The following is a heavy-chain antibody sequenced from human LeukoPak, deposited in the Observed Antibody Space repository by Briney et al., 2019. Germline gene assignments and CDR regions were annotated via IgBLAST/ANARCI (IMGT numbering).Heavy chain of an antibody. Sequence: GRSPRLSCAASGFTFSSYAMHWVRQAPGKGLEWVAVISYDGSNKYYADSVKGRFTISRDNSKNTLYLQMNSLRAEDTAVYYCARGAPSHYDFWSGYLHYYYYYGMDVWGQGTTVTVSS. CDR2: ISYDGSNK. V-gene: IGHV3-30-3*01. D-gene: IGHD3-3*01. J-gene: IGHJ6*02. CDR1: GFTFSSYA. CDR3: ARGAPSHYDFWSGYLHYYYYYGMDV.